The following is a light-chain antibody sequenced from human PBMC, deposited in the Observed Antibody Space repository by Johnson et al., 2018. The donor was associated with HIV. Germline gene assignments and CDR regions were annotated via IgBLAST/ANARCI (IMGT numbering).Light chain of an antibody. CDR3: GTWDSSMSDGF. V-gene: IGLV1-51*01. CDR2: DNN. Sequence: QSVLTQPPSVSAAPGQTVTISCSGSSSNIGNNYVSWYQQLPGTAPKLLIYDNNKRPSGIPDRFSGSKSGTSATLGITGLQTGDEADYYCGTWDSSMSDGFFGTGTKVTVL. J-gene: IGLJ1*01. CDR1: SSNIGNNY.